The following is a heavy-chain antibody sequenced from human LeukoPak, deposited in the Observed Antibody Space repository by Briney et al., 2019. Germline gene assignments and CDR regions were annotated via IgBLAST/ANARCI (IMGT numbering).Heavy chain of an antibody. V-gene: IGHV4-34*01. CDR3: ARGDCSGGSCYSHYYYYMDV. CDR2: INHSGST. J-gene: IGHJ6*03. Sequence: SETLSLTCAVYGGSFSGYYWSWIRQPPGKGLEWIGEINHSGSTNYNPSLKSRVTISVDTSKNQFSLELSSVTAADTAVYYCARGDCSGGSCYSHYYYYMDVWGKGTTVTVSS. D-gene: IGHD2-15*01. CDR1: GGSFSGYY.